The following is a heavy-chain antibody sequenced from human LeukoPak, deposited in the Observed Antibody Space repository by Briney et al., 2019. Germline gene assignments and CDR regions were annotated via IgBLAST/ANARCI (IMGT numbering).Heavy chain of an antibody. V-gene: IGHV3-23*01. CDR1: GFTFSSYV. D-gene: IGHD6-19*01. CDR3: AKGKYSSGWSYFDY. CDR2: ISGSGGST. J-gene: IGHJ4*02. Sequence: PGGSLRLSCAASGFTFSSYVMSWVRQAPGKGLEWVSAISGSGGSTYYADSVKGRFTISRDNSKNTLYLQMNSLRAEDTAVYYCAKGKYSSGWSYFDYWGQGTLVTVSS.